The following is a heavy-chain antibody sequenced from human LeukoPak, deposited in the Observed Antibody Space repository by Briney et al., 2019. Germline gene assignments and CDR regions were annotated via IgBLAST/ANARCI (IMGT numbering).Heavy chain of an antibody. D-gene: IGHD2-15*01. CDR3: ARAPSGGSVFDY. Sequence: PSETLSLTCTVSGGSISSYYWSWIRQPPGKGLEWMGYIYYSGSTNYNPSLKSRVTISVDTSKNQFSLKLSSVTAADTAVYYCARAPSGGSVFDYWGQGTLVTLSS. CDR2: IYYSGST. J-gene: IGHJ4*02. V-gene: IGHV4-59*01. CDR1: GGSISSYY.